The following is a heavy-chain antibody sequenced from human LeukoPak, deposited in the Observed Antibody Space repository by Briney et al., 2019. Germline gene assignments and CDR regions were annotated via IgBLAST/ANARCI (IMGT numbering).Heavy chain of an antibody. CDR1: GFTFSNYA. D-gene: IGHD2-2*01. CDR2: ISGSGTST. J-gene: IGHJ4*02. CDR3: ARALGYCSSASCYYFDN. Sequence: PGGSLRLSCAASGFTFSNYAMSWVRQAPGKGLEWVSAISGSGTSTYFADSVKGRFTISRDNAKNSLYLQMNSLRAEDTAVYYCARALGYCSSASCYYFDNWGQGTLVTVSS. V-gene: IGHV3-23*01.